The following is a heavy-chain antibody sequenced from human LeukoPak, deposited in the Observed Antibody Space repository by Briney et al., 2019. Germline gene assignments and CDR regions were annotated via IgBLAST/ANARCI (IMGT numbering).Heavy chain of an antibody. CDR3: ARDLTQSYDPF. CDR2: ISSSSSTI. Sequence: PGASLRLSCAASGFTFSSYSMNWVRQAPGKGLEWISYISSSSSTIYYADSVKGRFTISRDNAKNSLYLQMNSLRAEDTAVYYCARDLTQSYDPFWGQGTMVTVSS. J-gene: IGHJ3*01. D-gene: IGHD5-12*01. V-gene: IGHV3-48*04. CDR1: GFTFSSYS.